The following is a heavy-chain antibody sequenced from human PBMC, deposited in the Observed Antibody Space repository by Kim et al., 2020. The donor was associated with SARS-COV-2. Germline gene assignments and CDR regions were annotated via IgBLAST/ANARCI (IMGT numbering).Heavy chain of an antibody. J-gene: IGHJ4*02. CDR2: KATNYAT. D-gene: IGHD6-25*01. V-gene: IGHV3-73*01. CDR3: TSLITA. Sequence: KATNYATTYGASVKGRFTISRDDSKNTAYLQRNSLKTEDTAVYYCTSLITAWGQGTLVTVSS.